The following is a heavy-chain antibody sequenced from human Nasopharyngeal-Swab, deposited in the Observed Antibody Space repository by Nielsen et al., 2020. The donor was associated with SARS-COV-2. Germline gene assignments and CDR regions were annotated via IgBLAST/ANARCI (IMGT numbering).Heavy chain of an antibody. CDR3: ARDSSGYWAWYFDL. V-gene: IGHV4-4*07. CDR2: IYTSGST. Sequence: GSLRLSCTVSGGSISSYYWSWIRQPAGKGLEWIGRIYTSGSTNYNPSLKSRVTISVDTSKNQFSLKLSSVTAADTAVYYCARDSSGYWAWYFDLWGRGTLVTVSS. D-gene: IGHD3-22*01. CDR1: GGSISSYY. J-gene: IGHJ2*01.